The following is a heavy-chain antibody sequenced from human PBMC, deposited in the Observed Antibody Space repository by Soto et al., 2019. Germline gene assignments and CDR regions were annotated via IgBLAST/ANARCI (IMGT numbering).Heavy chain of an antibody. Sequence: QVQLVESGGGVVQPGRSLRLSCAASGFTFSSYGMHWVRQAPGKGLEWVAVIWNDGSNKDYADSVKGRFTISRDNSKNTLYLQMNSLGAEDTAVYYCARDNWNYVSAFDIWGQGTMVTVSS. V-gene: IGHV3-33*01. J-gene: IGHJ3*02. D-gene: IGHD1-7*01. CDR2: IWNDGSNK. CDR3: ARDNWNYVSAFDI. CDR1: GFTFSSYG.